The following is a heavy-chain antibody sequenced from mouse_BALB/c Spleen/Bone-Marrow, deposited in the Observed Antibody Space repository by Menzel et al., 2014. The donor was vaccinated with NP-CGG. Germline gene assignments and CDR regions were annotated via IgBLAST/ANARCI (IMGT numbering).Heavy chain of an antibody. D-gene: IGHD1-1*01. CDR2: INPSNGGT. CDR1: GYTFTSYY. V-gene: IGHV1S81*02. CDR3: TRSNYGYWFFDV. Sequence: VQLQQSGAELVKPGAPVKLSCKASGYTFTSYYMYWVKQRPGQGLEWIGEINPSNGGTNFNEKFKSKATLTVDKSSNTAYVQLSSLTSEDSAVYHCTRSNYGYWFFDVWGAGTTVTVSS. J-gene: IGHJ1*01.